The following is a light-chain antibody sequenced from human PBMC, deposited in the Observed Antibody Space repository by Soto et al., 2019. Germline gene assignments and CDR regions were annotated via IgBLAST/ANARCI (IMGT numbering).Light chain of an antibody. Sequence: VLTQSALSLPATPGQPASISCRSSQSLLHRNGYNYLDRYLQKPGQCPQLFIYLGSNRASGVSESFSGSESGTDFTLKISRVAAEDVGISYCMQALQIALSFGGGTKVELK. CDR1: QSLLHRNGYNY. J-gene: IGKJ4*01. CDR2: LGS. CDR3: MQALQIALS. V-gene: IGKV2-28*01.